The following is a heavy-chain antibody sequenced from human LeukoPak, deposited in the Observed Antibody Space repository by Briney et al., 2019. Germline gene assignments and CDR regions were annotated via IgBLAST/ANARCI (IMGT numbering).Heavy chain of an antibody. J-gene: IGHJ6*03. CDR1: GGSISSGSYY. CDR2: IYTSGST. Sequence: SQTLSLTCTVSGGSISSGSYYWSWIRQPAGKGLEWIGRIYTSGSTNYNPSLKSRVTISVDTSKNQFSLKLSSVTAADTAVYYCARAASYYYGSGSYYKDYYYYYMDVWGKGTTVTVSS. V-gene: IGHV4-61*02. CDR3: ARAASYYYGSGSYYKDYYYYYMDV. D-gene: IGHD3-10*01.